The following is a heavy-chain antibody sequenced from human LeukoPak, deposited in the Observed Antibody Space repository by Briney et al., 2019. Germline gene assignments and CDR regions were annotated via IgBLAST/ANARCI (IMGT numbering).Heavy chain of an antibody. CDR2: IYYSGST. Sequence: SETLSLTCTVSGGSIGSYYWSWIRKPPGKGLEWIGYIYYSGSTNYNPSLKSRVTISVDTSKNQFSLKLSSVTAADTAVYYCARDCSGGSCYSGFDYWGQGTLVTVSS. CDR1: GGSIGSYY. J-gene: IGHJ4*02. D-gene: IGHD2-15*01. CDR3: ARDCSGGSCYSGFDY. V-gene: IGHV4-59*01.